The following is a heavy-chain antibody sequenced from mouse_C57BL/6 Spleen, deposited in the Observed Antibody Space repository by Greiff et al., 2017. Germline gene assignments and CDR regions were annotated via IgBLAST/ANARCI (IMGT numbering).Heavy chain of an antibody. J-gene: IGHJ3*01. CDR2: IDPSDSYT. Sequence: QVQLQQPGAELVMPGASVKLSCKASGYTFTSYWMHWVKQRPGQGLEWIGEIDPSDSYTNYNQKFKGKSTLTVDESSSTAYMQLSSLTSEDSAVYYCARISIYYDYGTWFAYWGQGTLVTVSA. V-gene: IGHV1-69*01. CDR1: GYTFTSYW. D-gene: IGHD2-4*01. CDR3: ARISIYYDYGTWFAY.